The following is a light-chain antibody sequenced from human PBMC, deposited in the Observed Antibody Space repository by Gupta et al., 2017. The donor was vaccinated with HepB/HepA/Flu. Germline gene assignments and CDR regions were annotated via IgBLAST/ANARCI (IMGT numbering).Light chain of an antibody. Sequence: QSVLTQPPSASGTPGQRVTIPCSGSSSNTGSNYVYWYQQFPGTAPKLLIYRNNQRPSGVPDRFSGSKSGTSASLAISGLRSDDEADYYCATWDDSLSGYVFGNGTNVTVL. J-gene: IGLJ1*01. CDR1: SSNTGSNY. CDR2: RNN. CDR3: ATWDDSLSGYV. V-gene: IGLV1-47*01.